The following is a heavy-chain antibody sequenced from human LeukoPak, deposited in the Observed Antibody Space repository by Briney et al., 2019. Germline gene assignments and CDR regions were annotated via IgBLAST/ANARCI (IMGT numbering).Heavy chain of an antibody. CDR1: GYTFTSYG. CDR2: ISAYNGNT. V-gene: IGHV1-18*01. CDR3: ARVYSNYVRYYYYYMDV. Sequence: ASVKVSCKASGYTFTSYGISWVRQAPGQGLEWMGWISAYNGNTNYAQKLQGRVTMTTDTSTSTAYMELRSLRSDDTAVYYCARVYSNYVRYYYYYMDVWGKGTTVIVSS. J-gene: IGHJ6*03. D-gene: IGHD4-11*01.